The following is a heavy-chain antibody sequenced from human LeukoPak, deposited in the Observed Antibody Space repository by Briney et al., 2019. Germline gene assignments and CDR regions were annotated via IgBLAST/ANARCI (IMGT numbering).Heavy chain of an antibody. D-gene: IGHD2-21*01. CDR1: GGTFISYA. Sequence: SVRVSSKASGGTFISYAISWVRQAPGQGGERMGGIIPIVGTANYAQKFQGRVTITADESTSTAYMELSSLRSDDTAVYYCARAFRDPVYFDLWGRGTLVTVSS. V-gene: IGHV1-69*13. CDR2: IIPIVGTA. J-gene: IGHJ2*01. CDR3: ARAFRDPVYFDL.